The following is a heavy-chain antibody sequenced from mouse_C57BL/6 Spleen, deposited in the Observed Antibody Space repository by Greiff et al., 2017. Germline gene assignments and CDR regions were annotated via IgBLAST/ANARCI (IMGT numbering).Heavy chain of an antibody. V-gene: IGHV3-6*01. CDR1: GYSITSGYY. CDR3: ARRDYGSSFDY. CDR2: INYDGSN. Sequence: EVKLQESGPGLVKPSQSLSLTCSVTGYSITSGYYWNWIRQFPGNKLEWMGYINYDGSNTYNPSLKNRISITRDTSKNQFFLKLNSVTTEDTATYYCARRDYGSSFDYWGQGTTLTVSS. J-gene: IGHJ2*01. D-gene: IGHD1-1*01.